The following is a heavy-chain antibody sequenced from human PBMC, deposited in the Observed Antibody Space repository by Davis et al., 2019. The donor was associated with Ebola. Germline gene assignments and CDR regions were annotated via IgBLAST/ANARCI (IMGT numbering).Heavy chain of an antibody. V-gene: IGHV4-4*02. CDR2: IYHTGYT. CDR3: ARYGDYLDY. CDR1: GGSISSRIW. Sequence: PSETLSLTCAVSGGSISSRIWWTWVRQPPGKGLEWIGEIYHTGYTKYNPSLQSRVTITVDKSKNQFSLNLTSVTAADTAVYYCARYGDYLDYWCQGTLVTVSS. J-gene: IGHJ4*02. D-gene: IGHD4-17*01.